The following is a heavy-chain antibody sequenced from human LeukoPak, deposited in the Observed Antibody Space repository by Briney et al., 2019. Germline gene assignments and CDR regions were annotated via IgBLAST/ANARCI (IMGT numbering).Heavy chain of an antibody. V-gene: IGHV1-18*01. D-gene: IGHD3-22*01. Sequence: ASVKVSCKTSGYTFTNYGISWVRQAPGQGLEWMAWISPYNGNTNYAQKLQGRVTMTTDTSTSTAYMELRSLRSDDTAVYYCARDGVRGGYYGTLWGQGTLVTVSS. CDR3: ARDGVRGGYYGTL. CDR1: GYTFTNYG. J-gene: IGHJ4*02. CDR2: ISPYNGNT.